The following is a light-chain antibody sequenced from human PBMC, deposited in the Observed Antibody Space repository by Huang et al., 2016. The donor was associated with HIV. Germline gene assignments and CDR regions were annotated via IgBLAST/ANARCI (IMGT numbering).Light chain of an antibody. V-gene: IGKV3-15*01. J-gene: IGKJ2*01. CDR3: QQYYNWPPYT. Sequence: EIVMTQSPATLSVSPGDTATLSCRTSQSVNTNFAWYQQRPGQAPRLLSSCASTRASGIPARFSGSGSGTDFTLTISSLQSEDCAVYYCQQYYNWPPYTFGQGTKLEIK. CDR1: QSVNTN. CDR2: CAS.